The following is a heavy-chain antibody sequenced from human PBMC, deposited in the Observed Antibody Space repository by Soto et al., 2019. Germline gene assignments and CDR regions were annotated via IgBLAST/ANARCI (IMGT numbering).Heavy chain of an antibody. J-gene: IGHJ6*02. CDR1: GGSISSGGYY. D-gene: IGHD3-10*01. Sequence: QVQLQESGPGLVKPSQTLSLTCTVSGGSISSGGYYWTWIRQHPGKGLEWIGYIYYSWSTYYNPSLKSRVTLSVDTSKNQFSLKLSSVTAADTAVYYCARDKYYYGWGKDGMDVWGQGTTVTVSS. CDR3: ARDKYYYGWGKDGMDV. CDR2: IYYSWST. V-gene: IGHV4-31*03.